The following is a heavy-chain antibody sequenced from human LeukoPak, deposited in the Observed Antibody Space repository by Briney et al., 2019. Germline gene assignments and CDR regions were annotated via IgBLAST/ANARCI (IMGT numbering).Heavy chain of an antibody. Sequence: GSLRLSCAASGFTFSSYGMHWIRQPPGKGLEWIGSIYYSGSTYYNPSLKSRVTISVDPSKNQFSLKLSSVTAADTAVYYCARHQYDYVWGSYFNWFDPWGQGTLVTVSS. J-gene: IGHJ5*02. CDR1: GFTFSSYG. D-gene: IGHD3-16*01. CDR2: IYYSGST. V-gene: IGHV4-39*01. CDR3: ARHQYDYVWGSYFNWFDP.